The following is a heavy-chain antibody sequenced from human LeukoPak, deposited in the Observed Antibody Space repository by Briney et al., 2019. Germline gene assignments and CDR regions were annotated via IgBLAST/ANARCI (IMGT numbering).Heavy chain of an antibody. CDR1: GGTFSSYA. J-gene: IGHJ6*03. CDR2: INPNSGGT. V-gene: IGHV1-2*02. Sequence: ASVKVSCKASGGTFSSYAISWVRQAPGQGLEWMGWINPNSGGTNYAQKFQGRVTMTRDTSISTAYMELSRLRSDDTAVYYCARDRSTVVGFYYYYYMDVWGKGTTVTVSS. CDR3: ARDRSTVVGFYYYYYMDV. D-gene: IGHD6-19*01.